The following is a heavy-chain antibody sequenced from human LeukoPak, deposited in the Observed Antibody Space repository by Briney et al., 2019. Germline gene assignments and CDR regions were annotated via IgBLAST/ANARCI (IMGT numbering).Heavy chain of an antibody. Sequence: GGSLRLSCAASGFTFSSYAMSWVRQAPGKGLEWVSAISGSGFSTYYADSVKGRFTISRDNSKSTLYLQMNNVRAEDTAVYYCAKPLFDYDFWSGPPAGSEYFQHWGQGTLVTVSS. D-gene: IGHD3-3*01. CDR2: ISGSGFST. V-gene: IGHV3-23*01. CDR1: GFTFSSYA. J-gene: IGHJ1*01. CDR3: AKPLFDYDFWSGPPAGSEYFQH.